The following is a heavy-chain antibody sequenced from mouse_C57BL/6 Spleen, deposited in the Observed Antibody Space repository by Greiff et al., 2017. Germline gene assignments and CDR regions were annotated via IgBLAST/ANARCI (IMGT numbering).Heavy chain of an antibody. CDR2: IDPSDSYT. Sequence: QVQLQQPGAELVMPGASVKLSCKASGYTFTSYWMHWVKQRPGQGLEWIGEIDPSDSYTNYNQKFKGKSTLTVDKSSSTAYMQLSSLTSEDSAVYYCARVGPYYGSSYDYWGQGTTLTVSS. CDR3: ARVGPYYGSSYDY. D-gene: IGHD1-1*01. CDR1: GYTFTSYW. V-gene: IGHV1-69*01. J-gene: IGHJ2*01.